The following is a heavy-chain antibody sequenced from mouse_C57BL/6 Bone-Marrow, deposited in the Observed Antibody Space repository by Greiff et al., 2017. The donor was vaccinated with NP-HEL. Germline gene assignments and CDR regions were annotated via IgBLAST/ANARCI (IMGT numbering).Heavy chain of an antibody. CDR1: GYAFSSYW. CDR3: ARYYGSSYYFDY. V-gene: IGHV1-80*01. Sequence: VQLQQSGAELVTPGASVKISCKASGYAFSSYWMNWVKERPGKGLEWIGQIYPGDGDTNYNGKFKGKATLTADKSSSTAYMQLSSLTSEDSAVYFCARYYGSSYYFDYWGQGTTLTVSS. J-gene: IGHJ2*01. D-gene: IGHD1-1*01. CDR2: IYPGDGDT.